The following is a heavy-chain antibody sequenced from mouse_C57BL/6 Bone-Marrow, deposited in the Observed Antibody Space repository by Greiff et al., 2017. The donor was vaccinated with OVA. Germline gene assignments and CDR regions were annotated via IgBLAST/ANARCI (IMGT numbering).Heavy chain of an antibody. CDR1: GYTFTSYW. CDR2: IYPSDSET. D-gene: IGHD4-1*01. Sequence: QVQLQQPGAELVRPGSSVKLSCKASGYTFTSYWMAWVKQRPGQGLEWIGNIYPSDSETHYNQKFKDKATLTVDKSSSTAYMQLSSLTSEDSAVYYCARMGSNPFAYWGQGTLVTVSA. CDR3: ARMGSNPFAY. V-gene: IGHV1-61*01. J-gene: IGHJ3*01.